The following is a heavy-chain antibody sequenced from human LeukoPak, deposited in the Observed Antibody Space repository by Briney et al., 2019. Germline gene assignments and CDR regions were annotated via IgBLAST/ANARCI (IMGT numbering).Heavy chain of an antibody. CDR1: GFTFSSYW. CDR3: ARDLTGGFQHYYDSSGYLDY. CDR2: INSDGSST. J-gene: IGHJ4*02. D-gene: IGHD3-22*01. V-gene: IGHV3-74*01. Sequence: GGSLRLSCAASGFTFSSYWMHWVRQAPGKGLVWVSRINSDGSSTSYADSVKGRFTISRDNAKNTLYLQMNSLRAEDTAVYYCARDLTGGFQHYYDSSGYLDYWGQGTLVTVSS.